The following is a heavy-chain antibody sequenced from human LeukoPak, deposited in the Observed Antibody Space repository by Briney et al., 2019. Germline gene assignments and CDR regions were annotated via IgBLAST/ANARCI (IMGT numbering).Heavy chain of an antibody. CDR1: GFTFSSYA. J-gene: IGHJ3*02. V-gene: IGHV3-23*01. Sequence: PGGSLRLSCAASGFTFSSYAMSWVRQAPGKGLEWVSAISGSGGSTYYADSVKGRFTISRDNSKNTLYLQMNSLRAEDTAVYYCARDGQQWLDHDAFDIWGQGTMVTVSS. CDR2: ISGSGGST. D-gene: IGHD6-19*01. CDR3: ARDGQQWLDHDAFDI.